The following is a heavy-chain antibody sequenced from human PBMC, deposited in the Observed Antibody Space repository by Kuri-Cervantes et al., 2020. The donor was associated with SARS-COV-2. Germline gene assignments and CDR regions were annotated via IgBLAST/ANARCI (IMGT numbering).Heavy chain of an antibody. J-gene: IGHJ6*02. CDR3: ARDLAVVVPAAIFDYYYGMDV. CDR1: GFTFSSYA. D-gene: IGHD2-2*01. V-gene: IGHV3-30-3*01. Sequence: GESLKISCAASGFTFSSYAMHWVRQAPGKGPEWVAVISYDGSNKYYADSVKGRFTISRDNSKNTLYLQMNSLRAEDTAVYYCARDLAVVVPAAIFDYYYGMDVWGQGTTVTVSS. CDR2: ISYDGSNK.